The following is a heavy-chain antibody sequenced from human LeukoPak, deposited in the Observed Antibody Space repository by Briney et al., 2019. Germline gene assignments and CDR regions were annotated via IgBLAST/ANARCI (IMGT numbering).Heavy chain of an antibody. V-gene: IGHV4-59*01. CDR2: IFYSGST. D-gene: IGHD3-10*01. J-gene: IGHJ4*02. CDR1: GGSISSYY. Sequence: SETLSLTCTVSGGSISSYYWSWIRQPPGKGLEWIGYIFYSGSTNYNPSLKSRVTISVDTSKNQFSLKLTSVTAADTAVYYCARDRELGYWGQGTLVTVSS. CDR3: ARDRELGY.